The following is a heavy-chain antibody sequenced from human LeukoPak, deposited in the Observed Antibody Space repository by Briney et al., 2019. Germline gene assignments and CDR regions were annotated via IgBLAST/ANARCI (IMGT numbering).Heavy chain of an antibody. CDR2: IYTSGST. Sequence: SETLSLTCTVSGGSISSYYWSWIRQPAGKGLEWIGRIYTSGSTNYNPSLKSRVTISVDTSKNQFSLKLSSVTAADTAVYYCARGGSSGSYYTLDYWGQGTLVTVSS. D-gene: IGHD3-10*01. J-gene: IGHJ4*02. CDR1: GGSISSYY. CDR3: ARGGSSGSYYTLDY. V-gene: IGHV4-4*07.